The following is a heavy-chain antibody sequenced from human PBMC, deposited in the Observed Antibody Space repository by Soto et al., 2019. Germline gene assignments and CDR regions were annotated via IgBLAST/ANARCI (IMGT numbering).Heavy chain of an antibody. J-gene: IGHJ4*02. V-gene: IGHV4-30-2*01. CDR2: IYQSGST. CDR3: ARSYSGGDAYFDY. CDR1: GGSISSGGYA. Sequence: PSETLSLTCAVSGGSISSGGYAWAGIRQPPGKGLEWVGYIYQSGSTYYNPSLKSRVTIAADRSKNQFSLNLASVTAADTAVYYCARSYSGGDAYFDYWGQGTVVTVSS. D-gene: IGHD2-21*02.